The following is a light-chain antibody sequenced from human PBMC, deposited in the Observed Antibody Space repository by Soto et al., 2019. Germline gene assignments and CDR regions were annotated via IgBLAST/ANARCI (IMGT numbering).Light chain of an antibody. V-gene: IGKV1-39*01. J-gene: IGKJ3*01. CDR1: QSISSY. CDR3: QQSYSTVT. CDR2: AAS. Sequence: DIPMPQSPSSLSASLVDIVTITCRASQSISSYLNWYQQKPGKAPKLLIYAASSLQSGVPSRFSGSGSGTDFTLTISSLQPEDFATYYCQQSYSTVTFGPGTKVDI.